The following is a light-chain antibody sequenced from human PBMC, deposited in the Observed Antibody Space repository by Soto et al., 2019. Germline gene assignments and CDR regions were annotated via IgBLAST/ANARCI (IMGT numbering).Light chain of an antibody. CDR2: DVN. CDR3: ASYTRTTTLV. Sequence: QSVLTQPPSASGSLGQSVTISCTGTSSDIGDYNYVSWYQHHPGKAPKLVIYDVNNRPSGISYRFSGSKSGNTASLTISGLQAEDEADYYCASYTRTTTLVFGGGTKVTVL. CDR1: SSDIGDYNY. J-gene: IGLJ2*01. V-gene: IGLV2-14*01.